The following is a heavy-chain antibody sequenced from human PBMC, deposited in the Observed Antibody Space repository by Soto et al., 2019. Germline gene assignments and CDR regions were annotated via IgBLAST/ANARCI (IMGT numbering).Heavy chain of an antibody. Sequence: EVQLLESGGGLVQPGGSLRLSCAASGFTFSSYAMSWVRQAPGKGLEWVSAISGSGGSTYYADSVKGRFTISRDNSKNTLYLQMNSLRAEDTAVYYCAKRGLYYDILTGSDAFDIWGQGTMVTVSS. V-gene: IGHV3-23*01. CDR1: GFTFSSYA. J-gene: IGHJ3*02. CDR2: ISGSGGST. D-gene: IGHD3-9*01. CDR3: AKRGLYYDILTGSDAFDI.